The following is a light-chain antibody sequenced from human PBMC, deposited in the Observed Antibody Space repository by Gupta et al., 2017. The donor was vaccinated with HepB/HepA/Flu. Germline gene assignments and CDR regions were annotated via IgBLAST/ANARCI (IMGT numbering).Light chain of an antibody. Sequence: EIVLTQSPGTLSLSPGERATLSCRASQSVSSSYLAWYQQKPGQAPRLLIYGASSRATGITDRVRGSESGTDFTRTLSRVEPEDFAGYYCHQYCRTFGQGTKVEIK. J-gene: IGKJ1*01. CDR2: GAS. CDR1: QSVSSSY. V-gene: IGKV3-20*01. CDR3: HQYCRT.